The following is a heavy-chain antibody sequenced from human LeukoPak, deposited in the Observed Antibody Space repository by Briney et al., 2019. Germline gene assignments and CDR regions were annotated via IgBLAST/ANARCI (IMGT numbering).Heavy chain of an antibody. CDR3: ARQRYYDSSGFDAFDI. CDR2: IYYSGST. CDR1: GGSISSSSYY. Sequence: SETLSLTCTVSGGSISSSSYYWGWIRQPPGKGLEWIGSIYYSGSTYYNPSLKSRVTISVDTSKNQFSLKLSSVTAADTAVYYCARQRYYDSSGFDAFDIWGQGTMVTVSS. D-gene: IGHD3-22*01. J-gene: IGHJ3*02. V-gene: IGHV4-39*01.